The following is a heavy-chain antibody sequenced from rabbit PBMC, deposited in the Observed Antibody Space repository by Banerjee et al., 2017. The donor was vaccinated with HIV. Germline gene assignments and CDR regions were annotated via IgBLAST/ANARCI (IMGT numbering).Heavy chain of an antibody. D-gene: IGHD4-1*01. CDR2: IAGSSSGFT. J-gene: IGHJ6*01. Sequence: ESGGGLVQPGGSLKLSCTASGFSFSTNDYMCWVRQAPGKGLVWISCIAGSSSGFTYSATWAKGQFTFSKTSSTTVTLQMTSLTVADTATYFCARVSESSGWGEDLWGPGTLVTVS. V-gene: IGHV1S40*01. CDR3: ARVSESSGWGEDL. CDR1: GFSFSTNDY.